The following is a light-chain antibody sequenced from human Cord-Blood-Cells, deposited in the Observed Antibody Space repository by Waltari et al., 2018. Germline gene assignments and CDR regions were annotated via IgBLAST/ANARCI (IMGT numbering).Light chain of an antibody. J-gene: IGLJ1*01. Sequence: QSALTQPASVSGSPGQSITISCTGTSSDVGGYNYVSWYQQHPGKAPKLMIYHVSKRPSGVSIRFSGSKSGTTASRTISGLQAEDEADYYCSSYTSSSTYVFGTGTKVTVL. CDR1: SSDVGGYNY. CDR2: HVS. V-gene: IGLV2-14*01. CDR3: SSYTSSSTYV.